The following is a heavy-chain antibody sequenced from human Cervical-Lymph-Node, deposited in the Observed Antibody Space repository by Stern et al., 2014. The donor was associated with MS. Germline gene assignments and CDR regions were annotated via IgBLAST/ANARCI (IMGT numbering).Heavy chain of an antibody. J-gene: IGHJ6*02. CDR2: IIPIFGIA. V-gene: IGHV1-69*17. Sequence: QVQLVQSGADVKKPGSSVKVSCKASGGTFISYAISWVRQAPGQGLQLMGGIIPIFGIANYAQKFQGRVTITADKSTSTSYMELSSLRSEDTAVYYCAAQGISMVRGVIPYYYAMDVWGQGTTVTVSS. CDR1: GGTFISYA. CDR3: AAQGISMVRGVIPYYYAMDV. D-gene: IGHD3-10*01.